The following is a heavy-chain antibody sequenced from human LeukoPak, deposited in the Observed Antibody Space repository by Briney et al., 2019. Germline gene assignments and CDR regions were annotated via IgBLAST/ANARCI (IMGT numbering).Heavy chain of an antibody. CDR2: ISGSGGST. D-gene: IGHD3-22*01. J-gene: IGHJ4*02. CDR1: GFTFSGYA. Sequence: GGSLRLSCAASGFTFSGYAMSWVRQAPGKGLEWVSAISGSGGSTYYADSVKGRFTISRDNSKNTLYLQMNSLRAEDTAVYYCAKSDYYDSSGYYMYYFDYWGQGTLVTVSS. CDR3: AKSDYYDSSGYYMYYFDY. V-gene: IGHV3-23*01.